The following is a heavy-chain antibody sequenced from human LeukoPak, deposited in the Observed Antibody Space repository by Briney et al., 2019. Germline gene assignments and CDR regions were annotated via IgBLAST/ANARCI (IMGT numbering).Heavy chain of an antibody. CDR1: GGSISSSSYY. Sequence: SETLSLTCTVSGGSISSSSYYWGWIRQPPGKGLEWIGSIYYSGSTNYNPSPKSRVTMSVDTSKNQFSLKLTSVTAADTAVYYCARLYCSGGSCCEDYWGQGTLVTVSS. CDR3: ARLYCSGGSCCEDY. D-gene: IGHD2-15*01. CDR2: IYYSGST. V-gene: IGHV4-39*07. J-gene: IGHJ4*02.